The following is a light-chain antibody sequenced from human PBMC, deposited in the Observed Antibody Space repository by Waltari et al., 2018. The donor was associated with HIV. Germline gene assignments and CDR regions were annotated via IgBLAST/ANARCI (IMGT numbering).Light chain of an antibody. J-gene: IGKJ1*01. CDR1: QSGSSSY. V-gene: IGKV3-20*01. CDR3: QQYGSSPST. CDR2: GAS. Sequence: EIVLTQSPGTLSLSPGEKPPPPCRASQSGSSSYLAWYQQKPGQAPRLLIYGASSRATGIPDRFSVSGSGTDFTLTISRLEPQDFAVYYCQQYGSSPSTFGQGTKVEIK.